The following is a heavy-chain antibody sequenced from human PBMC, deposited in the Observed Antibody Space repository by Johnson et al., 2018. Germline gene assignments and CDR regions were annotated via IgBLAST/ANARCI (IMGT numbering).Heavy chain of an antibody. Sequence: QVQLVESGGGVVQXGRSXRLXCAASGLTFSHYGMHWVRQAPGKGLEWVSRIGDTGTSTYYADSVKGRFTISRDNSKNPLFLQMNSLSAEETALYYRARGGRGGWEYFQDWGQGTLVTVSS. V-gene: IGHV3-NL1*01. D-gene: IGHD6-19*01. CDR1: GLTFSHYG. CDR2: IGDTGTST. CDR3: ARGGRGGWEYFQD. J-gene: IGHJ1*01.